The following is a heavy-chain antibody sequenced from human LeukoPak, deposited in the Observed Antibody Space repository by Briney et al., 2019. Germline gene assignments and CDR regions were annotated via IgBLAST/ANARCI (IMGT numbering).Heavy chain of an antibody. CDR2: IYYSGST. Sequence: SETLSLTCTVSGGSISSSSYYWGWIRQPPGKGLEWIGSIYYSGSTYYNPSLKSRVTISVDTSKNQFSLKLSSVTAADTAVYYCARDGRYSSGQGNWFDPWGQGTLVTVSS. J-gene: IGHJ5*02. CDR3: ARDGRYSSGQGNWFDP. D-gene: IGHD6-19*01. CDR1: GGSISSSSYY. V-gene: IGHV4-39*07.